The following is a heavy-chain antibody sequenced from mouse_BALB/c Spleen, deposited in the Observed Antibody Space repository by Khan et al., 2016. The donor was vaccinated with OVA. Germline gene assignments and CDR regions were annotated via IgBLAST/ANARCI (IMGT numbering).Heavy chain of an antibody. CDR3: ARHNFEPFAY. D-gene: IGHD1-3*01. Sequence: EVELVESGGGFVKPGGSLKLSCAASGFTFSSYDVSWVRQTPEKRLEWVATINSDGAYTYYQDRVQGRYTISRDNAMNTLYLQMSSLRSEDSAMYFCARHNFEPFAYWGQGTLVTVSA. CDR1: GFTFSSYD. CDR2: INSDGAYT. J-gene: IGHJ3*01. V-gene: IGHV5-9-3*01.